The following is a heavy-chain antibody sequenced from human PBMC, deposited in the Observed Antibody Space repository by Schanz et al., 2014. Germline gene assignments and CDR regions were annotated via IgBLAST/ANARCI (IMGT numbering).Heavy chain of an antibody. CDR1: GYTFTSYD. V-gene: IGHV1-46*03. Sequence: QVQLVQSGVEVKRPGASVKVSCKASGYTFTSYDINWVRQATGQGLEWMGIINPSGGSTSYAQKFQGRVTMTRDTSTSTVYMELSSLRSEDTAVYYCARDGEAAAGCDYWGQGTLVTVSP. CDR2: INPSGGST. CDR3: ARDGEAAAGCDY. D-gene: IGHD6-13*01. J-gene: IGHJ4*02.